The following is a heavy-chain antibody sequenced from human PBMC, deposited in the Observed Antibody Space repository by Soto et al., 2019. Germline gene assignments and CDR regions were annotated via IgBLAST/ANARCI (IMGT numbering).Heavy chain of an antibody. D-gene: IGHD2-15*01. J-gene: IGHJ6*02. Sequence: SETLSLTCTVSGGSISSGDYYWSWVRQPPGKGLEWIACIFHNGDTYYNPSLKSRVTISAETSKNQFSLKMTSVTAADTAVYYCVRDERKYCPGGTCYLMDVWGRGTTVTVSS. CDR2: IFHNGDT. CDR1: GGSISSGDYY. V-gene: IGHV4-30-4*01. CDR3: VRDERKYCPGGTCYLMDV.